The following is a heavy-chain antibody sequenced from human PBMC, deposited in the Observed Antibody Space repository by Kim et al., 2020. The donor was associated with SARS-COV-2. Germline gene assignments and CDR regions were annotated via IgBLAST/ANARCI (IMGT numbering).Heavy chain of an antibody. D-gene: IGHD3-22*01. Sequence: SEKGRFTISRENSKNSLYLQMNSLRAEDTAVYYCARDYYDSSGYYYSDYWGQGTLVTVSS. CDR3: ARDYYDSSGYYYSDY. V-gene: IGHV3-66*01. J-gene: IGHJ4*02.